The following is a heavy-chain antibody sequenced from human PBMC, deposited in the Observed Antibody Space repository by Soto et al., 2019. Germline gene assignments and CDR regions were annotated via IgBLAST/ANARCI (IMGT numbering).Heavy chain of an antibody. CDR3: HLWAWTVTTNQHYGADA. Sequence: PGGSLRLSCEPSGFTFSIYTMNWVRQAPGKGLEWVSYIVSVGDQAYYADSVKGRFTISRDSANHSLYLQMNNLRADDTAVYFCHLWAWTVTTNQHYGADAWGQGTTVTVSS. CDR1: GFTFSIYT. J-gene: IGHJ6*01. D-gene: IGHD1-1*01. CDR2: IVSVGDQA. V-gene: IGHV3-21*01.